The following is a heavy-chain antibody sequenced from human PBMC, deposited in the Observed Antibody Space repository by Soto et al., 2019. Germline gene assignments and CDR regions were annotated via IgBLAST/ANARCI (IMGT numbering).Heavy chain of an antibody. CDR2: IYYSGGT. J-gene: IGHJ4*02. Sequence: SETLSLTCTVSGGSVSSGSYYWSWIRQPPGKGLEWIGYIYYSGGTNYNPSLKSRVTISVDTSKNQFSLKLSSVTAADTAVYYCERGAGVTATFDYWGQGTLVTVSS. CDR1: GGSVSSGSYY. D-gene: IGHD5-18*01. V-gene: IGHV4-61*01. CDR3: ERGAGVTATFDY.